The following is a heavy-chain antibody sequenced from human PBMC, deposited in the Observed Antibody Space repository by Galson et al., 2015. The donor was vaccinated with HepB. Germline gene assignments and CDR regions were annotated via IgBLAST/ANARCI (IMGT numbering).Heavy chain of an antibody. V-gene: IGHV1-18*01. D-gene: IGHD5/OR15-5a*01. CDR1: GYNFTNG. CDR2: ISGDSGNT. CDR3: ARDRGIVSTISAYYMDV. Sequence: SVKVSCKASGYNFTNGMSWVRQAPGQGLECMGWISGDSGNTRYAEKFQGRVTMTTDTSTNTAYMDLRAEDTAVYYCARDRGIVSTISAYYMDVWGKGTTVTVSS. J-gene: IGHJ6*03.